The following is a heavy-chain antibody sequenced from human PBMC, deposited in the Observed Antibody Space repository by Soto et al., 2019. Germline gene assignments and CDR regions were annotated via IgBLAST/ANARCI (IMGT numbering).Heavy chain of an antibody. CDR2: ISAYNGNT. CDR3: ARDLAGVPAATMIYYYYGMDV. V-gene: IGHV1-18*01. D-gene: IGHD3-22*01. CDR1: GYTFTSYG. J-gene: IGHJ6*02. Sequence: QVQLVQSGAEVKKPGASVKVSCKASGYTFTSYGISWVRQAPGQGLEWMGWISAYNGNTNYAQKLQGRVTMTTDTSTSTAYMELRSLRSDDTAVYYCARDLAGVPAATMIYYYYGMDVWGQGTTVTVSS.